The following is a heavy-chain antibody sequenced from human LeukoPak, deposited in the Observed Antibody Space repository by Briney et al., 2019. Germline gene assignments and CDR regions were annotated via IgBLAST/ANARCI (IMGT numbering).Heavy chain of an antibody. CDR1: GGSISSSNW. Sequence: PSETLSLTCAVSGGSISSSNWWSWVRQPPGKGLEWIGSIYHSGSTYYNPSLKSRVTISVDTSKNQFSLKLSSVTAADTAVYYCARVWGDGSGHFDYWGQGTLVTVSS. V-gene: IGHV4-4*02. D-gene: IGHD3-10*01. CDR2: IYHSGST. CDR3: ARVWGDGSGHFDY. J-gene: IGHJ4*02.